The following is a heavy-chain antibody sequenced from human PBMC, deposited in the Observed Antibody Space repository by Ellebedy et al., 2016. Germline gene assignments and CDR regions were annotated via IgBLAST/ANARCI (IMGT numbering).Heavy chain of an antibody. J-gene: IGHJ6*02. CDR2: IYPGDSDT. CDR3: ARSRVTQQLDPYYYYYYGMDV. CDR1: GYSFTSYW. V-gene: IGHV5-51*01. D-gene: IGHD6-13*01. Sequence: GESLKISCKGSGYSFTSYWIGWVRQMPGKGLEWMGIIYPGDSDTRYSPSFQGQVTISADKSISTAYLQWSSLKASDTAMYYCARSRVTQQLDPYYYYYYGMDVWGQGTTVTVSS.